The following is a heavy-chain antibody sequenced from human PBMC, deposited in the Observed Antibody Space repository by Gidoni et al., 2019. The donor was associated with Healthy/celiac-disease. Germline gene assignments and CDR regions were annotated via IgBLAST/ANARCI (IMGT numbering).Heavy chain of an antibody. D-gene: IGHD3-22*01. CDR2: ISAYNGNT. CDR1: GYNFTSYG. Sequence: QVQLVQSGAEVKKPRASVKVSCKASGYNFTSYGISWVRQAPGQGLEWMGWISAYNGNTNYAQKLQGRVTMTTDTSTSTAYMELRSLRSDDTAVYYCARVPTYYYDSSGYGFDYWGQGTLVTVSS. V-gene: IGHV1-18*04. CDR3: ARVPTYYYDSSGYGFDY. J-gene: IGHJ4*02.